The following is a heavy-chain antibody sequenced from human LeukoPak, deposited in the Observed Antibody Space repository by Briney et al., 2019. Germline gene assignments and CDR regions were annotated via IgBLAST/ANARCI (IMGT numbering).Heavy chain of an antibody. CDR3: ARVGNQWLVHAFDP. V-gene: IGHV4-59*01. CDR1: GGSISSYY. D-gene: IGHD6-19*01. CDR2: IYYSGST. J-gene: IGHJ5*02. Sequence: ASETLSLTCTVSGGSISSYYWSWIRQPPGKGLEWIGYIYYSGSTNYNPSLKSRVTISVDTSKNQFSLKLSSVTAADTAVYYCARVGNQWLVHAFDPWGQGTLVTVSS.